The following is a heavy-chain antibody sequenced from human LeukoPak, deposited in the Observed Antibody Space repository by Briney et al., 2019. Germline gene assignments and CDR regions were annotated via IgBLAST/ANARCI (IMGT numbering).Heavy chain of an antibody. CDR1: GFTLSSYS. Sequence: GGSLRLSCAASGFTLSSYSMNWVRQAPGKGLEWVSSISSSSGYIYYADSVKGRFTISRDNAKNSLYLQMNSLRAEDTAVYYCARVLTVGATTDAFDIWGQGTMVTVSS. D-gene: IGHD1-26*01. J-gene: IGHJ3*02. V-gene: IGHV3-21*01. CDR3: ARVLTVGATTDAFDI. CDR2: ISSSSGYI.